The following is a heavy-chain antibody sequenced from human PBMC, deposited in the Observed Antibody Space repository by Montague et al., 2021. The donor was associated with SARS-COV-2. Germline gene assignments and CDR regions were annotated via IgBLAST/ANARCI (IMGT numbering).Heavy chain of an antibody. CDR2: IYYTGST. D-gene: IGHD3-22*01. CDR1: GGSISSSSYY. Sequence: SETPSLTCTVSGGSISSSSYYWGWIRQPPGKGLEWIGSIYYTGSTYYNPSLKSRVTISVDTSKNQFSLKLSSVTAADTAVYYCARDNRIAMLVVVTRYGLDVWGQGTTVTVSS. V-gene: IGHV4-39*07. J-gene: IGHJ6*02. CDR3: ARDNRIAMLVVVTRYGLDV.